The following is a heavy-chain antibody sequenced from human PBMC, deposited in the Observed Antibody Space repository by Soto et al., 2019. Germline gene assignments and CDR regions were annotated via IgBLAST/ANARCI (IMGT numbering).Heavy chain of an antibody. Sequence: GASVKVSCKASGGTFSSYAISWVPKAPVQGLEWMGGNIPIFRTANYAQKFQGRVTITADESTSTAYMELSSLRSGDTAIYFCARCKVNYMRATYYFDCRGQGTRVTVSS. CDR3: ARCKVNYMRATYYFDC. CDR1: GGTFSSYA. V-gene: IGHV1-69*13. J-gene: IGHJ4*02. CDR2: NIPIFRTA. D-gene: IGHD3-16*01.